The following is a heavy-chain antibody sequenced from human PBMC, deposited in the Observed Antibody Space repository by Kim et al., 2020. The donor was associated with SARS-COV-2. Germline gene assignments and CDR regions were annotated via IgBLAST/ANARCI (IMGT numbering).Heavy chain of an antibody. CDR3: ASYPSIAAAGRDYYYYGMDV. D-gene: IGHD6-13*01. V-gene: IGHV7-4-1*02. CDR2: INTNTGNP. CDR1: GYTFTSYA. Sequence: ASVKVSCKASGYTFTSYAMNWVRQAPGQGLEWMGWINTNTGNPTYAQGFTGRFVFSLDTSVSTAYLQISSLKAEDTAVYYCASYPSIAAAGRDYYYYGMDVWGQGTTVTVSS. J-gene: IGHJ6*02.